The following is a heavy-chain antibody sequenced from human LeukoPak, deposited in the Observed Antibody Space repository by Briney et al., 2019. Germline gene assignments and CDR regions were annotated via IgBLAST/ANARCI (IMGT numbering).Heavy chain of an antibody. Sequence: ASVKVSCKVSGYTLTGLSMHWVRQAPVKGLEWMGSFDPEDGETIYAQKFQGRVTMTEHTSTDTAYMELSSLRSEDTAVYYCATTSTAGLGYWGQGTLVTVSS. CDR3: ATTSTAGLGY. J-gene: IGHJ4*02. CDR1: GYTLTGLS. D-gene: IGHD6-13*01. CDR2: FDPEDGET. V-gene: IGHV1-24*01.